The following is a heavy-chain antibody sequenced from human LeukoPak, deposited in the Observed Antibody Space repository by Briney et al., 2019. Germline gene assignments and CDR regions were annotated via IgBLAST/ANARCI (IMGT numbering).Heavy chain of an antibody. CDR3: ASSPLPPLGYGSGGSCPYDAFDI. D-gene: IGHD2-15*01. V-gene: IGHV4-4*07. CDR1: GGSISSYY. J-gene: IGHJ3*02. CDR2: IYTSGST. Sequence: PSETLSLTCTVSGGSISSYYWSWIRQPAGKGLEWIGRIYTSGSTNYNPSLKSRVTMSVDTSKNQFSLKLSSVTAADTAVYYCASSPLPPLGYGSGGSCPYDAFDIWGQGTMVTVSS.